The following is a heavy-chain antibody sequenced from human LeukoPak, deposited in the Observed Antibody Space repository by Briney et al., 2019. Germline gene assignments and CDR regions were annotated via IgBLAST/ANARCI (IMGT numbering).Heavy chain of an antibody. CDR2: IGPRYEI. CDR1: GFIFSNYA. V-gene: IGHV3-48*01. J-gene: IGHJ4*02. Sequence: GGSLRLSCAASGFIFSNYAMNWVRQAPGKGLEWVAYIGPRYEIYYADSVKGRFSISRDNAKNSLYVQMNSLRAEDTAVYYCARDIAHCPGGICYNTRFDYWGQGTLVTVSS. D-gene: IGHD2-8*02. CDR3: ARDIAHCPGGICYNTRFDY.